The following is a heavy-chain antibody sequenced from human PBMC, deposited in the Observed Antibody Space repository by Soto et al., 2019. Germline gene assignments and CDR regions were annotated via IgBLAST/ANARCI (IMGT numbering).Heavy chain of an antibody. D-gene: IGHD6-13*01. CDR2: IYYSGST. CDR1: GGSISSSSYY. CDR3: ARQIAAAGGFDP. Sequence: QLQLQESGPGLVKPSETLSLTCTVSGGSISSSSYYWGWIRQPPGKGLEWIGSIYYSGSTYYNPSLKSRVTISVDTSKNQFSLKLSSVTAADTAVYYCARQIAAAGGFDPWGQGTLVTVSS. J-gene: IGHJ5*02. V-gene: IGHV4-39*01.